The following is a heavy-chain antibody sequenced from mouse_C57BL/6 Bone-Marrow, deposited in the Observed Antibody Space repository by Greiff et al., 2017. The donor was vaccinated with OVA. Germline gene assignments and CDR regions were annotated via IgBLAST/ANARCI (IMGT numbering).Heavy chain of an antibody. J-gene: IGHJ1*03. V-gene: IGHV1-49*01. CDR3: ARGDYSNYGYFDV. CDR2: FTMYSDAP. CDR1: YFAFMASA. Sequence: LQQSGAELVRPGSSVKLSCKDSYFAFMASAMHWVKQRPGHGLAWIGSFTMYSDAPEYRENFKGKATLTAYTSSSTAYMEISSLTSEDSAVYYCARGDYSNYGYFDVWGTGTTVTVSS. D-gene: IGHD2-5*01.